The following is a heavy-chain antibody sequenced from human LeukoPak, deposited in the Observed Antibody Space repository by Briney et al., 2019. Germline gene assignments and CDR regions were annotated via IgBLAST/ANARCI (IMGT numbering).Heavy chain of an antibody. CDR1: GFTFSNYW. D-gene: IGHD3-3*01. J-gene: IGHJ6*02. V-gene: IGHV3-7*01. CDR2: IKQDGSEI. CDR3: ARGNRVVIIEWFEYGMDV. Sequence: GGPLRLSCAASGFTFSNYWMHWVRQAPGKGLEWVANIKQDGSEIYYVDSVKGRFTISRDNAKNSLYLQMNSLRAEDTAVYYCARGNRVVIIEWFEYGMDVWGQGTTVTVSS.